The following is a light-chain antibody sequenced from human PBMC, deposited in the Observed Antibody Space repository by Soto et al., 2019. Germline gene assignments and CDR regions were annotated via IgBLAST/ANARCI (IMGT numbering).Light chain of an antibody. J-gene: IGLJ3*02. Sequence: QSALTQPASVSGSPGQSITISCTGTRSDVGGYNYVSWYQQRPGKAPKLIIYEVTNRPSGVSNRFSGSKFGNTASLTISGLQAEDEADYYCSSYTTSSTWVFGGGTKLTVL. CDR2: EVT. CDR3: SSYTTSSTWV. CDR1: RSDVGGYNY. V-gene: IGLV2-14*01.